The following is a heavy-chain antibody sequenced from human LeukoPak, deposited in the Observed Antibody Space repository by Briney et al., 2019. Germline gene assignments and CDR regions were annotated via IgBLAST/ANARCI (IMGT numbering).Heavy chain of an antibody. Sequence: GASVKVSCKASRYTFTGYYMHWVRQAPGQGLEWMGWINPNSGGTNYAQKFQGRVTMTRATSISTACMELSRLRSDDTAVHSCARDDLGYYHFRFHPWGQGTLVTVSS. CDR2: INPNSGGT. J-gene: IGHJ5*02. CDR1: RYTFTGYY. D-gene: IGHD3-3*01. CDR3: ARDDLGYYHFRFHP. V-gene: IGHV1-2*02.